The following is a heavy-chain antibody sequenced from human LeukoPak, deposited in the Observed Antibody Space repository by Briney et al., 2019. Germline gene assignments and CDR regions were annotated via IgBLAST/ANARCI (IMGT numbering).Heavy chain of an antibody. D-gene: IGHD3-3*02. Sequence: AGGSLRLSCAASGFTFSSYEMNWVRQAPGKGLEWLSLINFSGSNTYSADSMKGRFTISRDNSKDTLYLHMNNLRAEDTAIYYCARDIEFSTWGPGTMVTVSS. V-gene: IGHV3-23*01. CDR1: GFTFSSYE. CDR2: INFSGSNT. J-gene: IGHJ3*01. CDR3: ARDIEFST.